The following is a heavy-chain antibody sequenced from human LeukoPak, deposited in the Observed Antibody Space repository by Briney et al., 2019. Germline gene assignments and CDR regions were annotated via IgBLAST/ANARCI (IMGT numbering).Heavy chain of an antibody. CDR3: VGDNGYCSGISCYFYYMDV. Sequence: GGSLRLSCAASEFTFSSYGMHWVRQAPGKGLEWVAFIRYDGGNKYYADSVKGRFTISRDNAKNSLYLQMNSLRAEDTAVYYCVGDNGYCSGISCYFYYMDVWGKGTTVTVSS. D-gene: IGHD2-2*01. CDR1: EFTFSSYG. V-gene: IGHV3-30*02. J-gene: IGHJ6*03. CDR2: IRYDGGNK.